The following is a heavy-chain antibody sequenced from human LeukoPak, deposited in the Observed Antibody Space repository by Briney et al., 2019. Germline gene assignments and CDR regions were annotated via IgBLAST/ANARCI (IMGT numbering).Heavy chain of an antibody. V-gene: IGHV4-39*07. CDR2: IYYSGST. CDR1: GGSISSSSYY. J-gene: IGHJ3*02. Sequence: PSETLSLTCTVSGGSISSSSYYWGWIRQPPGKGLEWIGSIYYSGSTYYNPSLKSRVTISVDTSKNQFSLKLNSVTAADTAVYYCARDFGDYVDAFDIWGRGTMVTVSS. D-gene: IGHD4-17*01. CDR3: ARDFGDYVDAFDI.